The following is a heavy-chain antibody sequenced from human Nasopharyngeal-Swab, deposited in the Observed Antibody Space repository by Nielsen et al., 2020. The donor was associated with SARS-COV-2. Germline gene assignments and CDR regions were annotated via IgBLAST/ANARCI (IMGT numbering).Heavy chain of an antibody. Sequence: SETLSPTCTVPGGSISSYYWSWIPQPPGKGLEWIGYIYYSGSTNYNPSLKSRVTLSVDTSKNQFSLKLSSVTAADTAVYYCARGGKGYWFDPWGQGTLVTVSS. V-gene: IGHV4-59*08. CDR2: IYYSGST. D-gene: IGHD4-23*01. CDR1: GGSISSYY. CDR3: ARGGKGYWFDP. J-gene: IGHJ5*02.